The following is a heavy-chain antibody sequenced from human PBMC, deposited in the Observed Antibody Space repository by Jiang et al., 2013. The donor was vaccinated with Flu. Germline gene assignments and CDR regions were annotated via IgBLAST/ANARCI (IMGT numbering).Heavy chain of an antibody. CDR1: GGSISSIGYY. D-gene: IGHD4-11*01. CDR2: LFYSGST. J-gene: IGHJ1*01. CDR3: GTSNFGIEYFQH. V-gene: IGHV4-39*01. Sequence: LLKPSETLSLTCTVSGGSISSIGYYWGWIRQSPVKGLEWIGSLFYSGSTYYNPTLKSRVSISADTSKNQFSLRLSSVTAADTAVYYCGTSNFGIEYFQHWGQGTLVTVSS.